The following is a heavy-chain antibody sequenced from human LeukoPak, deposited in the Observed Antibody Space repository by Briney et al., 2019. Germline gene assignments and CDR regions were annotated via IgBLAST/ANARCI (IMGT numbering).Heavy chain of an antibody. V-gene: IGHV5-10-1*01. D-gene: IGHD2-2*01. CDR1: GYSFTSYW. Sequence: HGESLKISCKGSGYSFTSYWISWVGQMPGKGLEWKGRIDPSDSYTNYSPSFQGHVTISADKSISTAYLQWSSLKASDTAMYYCARHGRYCSSTSCYAALDYWGQGTLVTVSS. CDR2: IDPSDSYT. CDR3: ARHGRYCSSTSCYAALDY. J-gene: IGHJ4*02.